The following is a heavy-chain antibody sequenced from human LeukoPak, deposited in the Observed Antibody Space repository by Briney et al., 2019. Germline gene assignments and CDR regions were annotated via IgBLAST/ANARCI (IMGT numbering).Heavy chain of an antibody. CDR1: GGSISTYY. Sequence: SETLSLTCGVSGGSISTYYWSWIRQPPGKGLEWIGYIHYSGNTNSNPSLKSRVTISVDTSKNQFSLKLTSVTAADTAVYYCARADTWPYYFDWWGQGTLVTVSS. CDR3: ARADTWPYYFDW. J-gene: IGHJ4*02. CDR2: IHYSGNT. D-gene: IGHD3-16*01. V-gene: IGHV4-59*01.